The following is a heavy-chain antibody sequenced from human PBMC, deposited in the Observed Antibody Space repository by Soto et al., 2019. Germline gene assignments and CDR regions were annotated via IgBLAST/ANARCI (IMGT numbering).Heavy chain of an antibody. D-gene: IGHD3-3*01. CDR2: IWYDGSNK. Sequence: GGSLRLSCAASGFTFSSYGMHWVRQAPGKGLEWVAVIWYDGSNKYYADSVKGRFTISRDNSKNTLYLQMNSLRAEDTAVYYCARDSSRFLEWLSTVNYYMDVWGKGTTVTVSS. V-gene: IGHV3-33*01. CDR1: GFTFSSYG. J-gene: IGHJ6*03. CDR3: ARDSSRFLEWLSTVNYYMDV.